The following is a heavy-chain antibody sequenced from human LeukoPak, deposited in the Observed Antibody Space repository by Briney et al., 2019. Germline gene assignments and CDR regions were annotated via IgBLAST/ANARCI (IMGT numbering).Heavy chain of an antibody. CDR3: ASLYCTSTRCLEY. CDR2: INHRGNT. V-gene: IGHV4-34*01. CDR1: GFTFSDHY. D-gene: IGHD2-2*01. J-gene: IGHJ4*02. Sequence: GSLRLSCAASGFTFSDHYMDWVRQPPGKGLEWIGEINHRGNTKYDPSLKSRVTIARDTSKNQFSLNLSSVTAADTAVYYCASLYCTSTRCLEYWGRGTLVTVSS.